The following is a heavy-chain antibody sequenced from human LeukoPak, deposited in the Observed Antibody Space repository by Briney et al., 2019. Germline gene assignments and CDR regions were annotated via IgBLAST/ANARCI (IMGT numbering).Heavy chain of an antibody. J-gene: IGHJ4*02. V-gene: IGHV1-8*01. CDR1: GYTFTSYD. CDR2: MNPNSGNT. D-gene: IGHD3-22*01. CDR3: ARASIAMIVVVPYYFDY. Sequence: GASVKVSCKASGYTFTSYDINWVRQAPGQGLEWMGWMNPNSGNTDYAQKFQGRVTMTRNTSVSTAYMELSSLRSEDTAVYYCARASIAMIVVVPYYFDYWGQGTLVTVSS.